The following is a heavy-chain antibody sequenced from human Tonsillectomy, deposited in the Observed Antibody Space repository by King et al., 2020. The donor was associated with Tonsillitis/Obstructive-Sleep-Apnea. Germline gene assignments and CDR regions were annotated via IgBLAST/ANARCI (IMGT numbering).Heavy chain of an antibody. J-gene: IGHJ4*02. D-gene: IGHD6-19*01. CDR3: AKDIAVAGKNYFDY. CDR2: ISGDGNSP. V-gene: IGHV3-43*02. CDR1: GFTFDDFA. Sequence: QLVQSGGGVVQPGVSLRLSCAASGFTFDDFAMHWVRQAPGKGLEWVSLISGDGNSPYYADSVKGRFTISRDNSKNSLYLQMNSLRTEDTALYYCAKDIAVAGKNYFDYWGQGTLVTVSS.